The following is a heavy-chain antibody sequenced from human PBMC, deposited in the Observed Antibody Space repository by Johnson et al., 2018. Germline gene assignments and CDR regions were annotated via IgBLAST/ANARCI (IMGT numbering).Heavy chain of an antibody. CDR2: IWYDGSNK. V-gene: IGHV3-33*01. CDR1: GFTFSSYG. J-gene: IGHJ6*02. Sequence: QVQLVESGGGVVQPGRSLRLSCAASGFTFSSYGMHWVRQAPGKGLEWVAVIWYDGSNKYYADSVKGRFTISRDNSKNPLYLQMNSLRAEDTAVYYCAGARSWGLQLYYDYYGMDVWGQGTTVTVSS. CDR3: AGARSWGLQLYYDYYGMDV. D-gene: IGHD5-18*01.